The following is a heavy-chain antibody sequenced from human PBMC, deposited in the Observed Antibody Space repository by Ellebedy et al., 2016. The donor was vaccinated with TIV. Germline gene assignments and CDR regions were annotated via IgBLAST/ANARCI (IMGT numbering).Heavy chain of an antibody. CDR2: IKEAGRET. Sequence: PGGSLRLSCAASGYIFSSYWMSWVRQAPGKGLEWVANIKEAGRETHYVDSVKGRLTISRDNANNSLYLQMNSLRAEDTAVYYCARRGYFELWGRGNLVTVSS. CDR3: ARRGYFEL. V-gene: IGHV3-7*01. J-gene: IGHJ2*01. CDR1: GYIFSSYW.